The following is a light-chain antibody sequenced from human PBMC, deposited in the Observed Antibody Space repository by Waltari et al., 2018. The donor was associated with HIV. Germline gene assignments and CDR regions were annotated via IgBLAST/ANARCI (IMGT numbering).Light chain of an antibody. CDR1: SSDVGPYNS. J-gene: IGLJ1*01. CDR2: EVN. CDR3: SSFTGSNTYV. Sequence: QSALTQPASVSGSLGQSITLPCTGPSSDVGPYNSVPWYQQRPGKVPKLLIYEVNSRPSGIDNRFSGSKSGNTASLTISGLQVEDEADYYCSSFTGSNTYVFGSGTKVTVL. V-gene: IGLV2-14*01.